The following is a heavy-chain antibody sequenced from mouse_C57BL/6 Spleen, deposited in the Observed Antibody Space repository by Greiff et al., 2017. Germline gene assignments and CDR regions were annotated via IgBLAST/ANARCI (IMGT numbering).Heavy chain of an antibody. Sequence: VQLKESGPGLVKPSQSLSLTCSVTGYSITSGYYWNWIRQFPGNKLEWMGYISYDGSNNYNPSLINRISITRDTSKNQFFLKLNSVTTEDTATYYCAREDYGVDYWGQGTTLTVSS. D-gene: IGHD1-1*01. J-gene: IGHJ2*01. CDR3: AREDYGVDY. CDR1: GYSITSGYY. CDR2: ISYDGSN. V-gene: IGHV3-6*01.